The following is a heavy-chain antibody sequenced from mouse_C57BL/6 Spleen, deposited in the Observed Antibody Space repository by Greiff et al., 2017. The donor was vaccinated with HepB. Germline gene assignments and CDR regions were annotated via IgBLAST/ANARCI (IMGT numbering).Heavy chain of an antibody. CDR1: GFNIKDTY. CDR2: IDPANGNP. V-gene: IGHV14-3*02. Sequence: EVQLQQSGAELVKPGASVKLSCTASGFNIKDTYMHWVKQRPEQGLEWIGRIDPANGNPKYDPKFQGKSTITADTSSNTAYLQLSSLTSEDTAVDYCARINAWGQGTTLTVAS. J-gene: IGHJ2*01. CDR3: ARINA.